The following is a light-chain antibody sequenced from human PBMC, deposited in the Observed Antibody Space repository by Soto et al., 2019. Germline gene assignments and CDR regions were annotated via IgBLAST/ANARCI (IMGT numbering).Light chain of an antibody. CDR1: QSLLHSNGYNY. CDR3: MQALQTGYT. V-gene: IGKV2-28*01. J-gene: IGKJ2*01. Sequence: DIVMTQSPLSLPVTPGEPASISCRSSQSLLHSNGYNYLDWYLQKPGQSPQLLIYLGSNRASGVPDRFSCSGSGTDFTLKISRVEAEDVGVYYCMQALQTGYTFGQGTKLEIK. CDR2: LGS.